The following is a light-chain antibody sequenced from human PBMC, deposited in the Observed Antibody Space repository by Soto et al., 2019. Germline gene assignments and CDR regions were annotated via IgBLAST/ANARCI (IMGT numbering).Light chain of an antibody. CDR3: HQYGTAHLT. CDR2: GAS. J-gene: IGKJ3*01. CDR1: QSVAANY. Sequence: EVVLTQSPGTLSLSPGERATLSCRASQSVAANYLAWYQQKRGQAPRLLIYGASSRATGIPDRFSGSGSWTAFSLTISSLEPADFSVYYCHQYGTAHLTFGPGTKVDIK. V-gene: IGKV3-20*01.